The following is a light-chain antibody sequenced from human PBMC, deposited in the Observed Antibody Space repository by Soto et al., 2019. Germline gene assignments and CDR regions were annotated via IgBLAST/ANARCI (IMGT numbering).Light chain of an antibody. V-gene: IGKV3-20*01. Sequence: EIVLTQSPGTLSSSPGERATLSCRASQSVSSSYLAWYQQKPGQAPMLLIYGASSRATGIADRFSGSGSGTAFTPTTSRREPQEDVVYYYHQYSGSPPITFGQGTRLEIK. J-gene: IGKJ5*01. CDR1: QSVSSSY. CDR2: GAS. CDR3: HQYSGSPPIT.